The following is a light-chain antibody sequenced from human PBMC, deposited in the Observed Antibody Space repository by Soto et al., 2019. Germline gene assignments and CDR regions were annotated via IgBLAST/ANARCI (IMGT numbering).Light chain of an antibody. CDR2: SNN. CDR3: VAWDDSLNGYVV. J-gene: IGLJ2*01. Sequence: QSVLTQPPSASGTPGQRVTISCSGSSSNIVSNTVNWYQQLPGTAPKLVIYSNNQRPSGVPDRFSGSKSGTSASLAISGLQSEDEADYYCVAWDDSLNGYVVFGGGTKLTVL. CDR1: SSNIVSNT. V-gene: IGLV1-44*01.